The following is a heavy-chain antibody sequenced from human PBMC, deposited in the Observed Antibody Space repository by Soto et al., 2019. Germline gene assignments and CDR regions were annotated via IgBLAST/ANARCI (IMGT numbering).Heavy chain of an antibody. D-gene: IGHD6-13*01. CDR2: ISVSGKII. J-gene: IGHJ4*02. CDR1: GFTFSTYE. V-gene: IGHV3-48*03. CDR3: VSDTERASAAASLVY. Sequence: GGSLRLSCAASGFTFSTYEFNWVRQAPGRGLEWISYISVSGKIIKYADSVKGRFTISRDNAENSVHLQMDSRRVDDTAVYFCVSDTERASAAASLVYWGQGTQVTVSP.